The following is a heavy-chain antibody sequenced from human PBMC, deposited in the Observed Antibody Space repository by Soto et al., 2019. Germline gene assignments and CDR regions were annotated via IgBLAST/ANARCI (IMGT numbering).Heavy chain of an antibody. J-gene: IGHJ3*02. CDR1: GLTVSSNY. CDR3: ARGDYDDTSGPFSDAFDI. Sequence: PGGSLRLSCSASGLTVSSNYMSWVRQAPGKGLEWVSVTYSDGTTYYADSVKGRFTISRDNSKNTLYLQMNSLRAEDTAVYYCARGDYDDTSGPFSDAFDIWGQGTMVTVS. CDR2: TYSDGTT. D-gene: IGHD3-22*01. V-gene: IGHV3-66*01.